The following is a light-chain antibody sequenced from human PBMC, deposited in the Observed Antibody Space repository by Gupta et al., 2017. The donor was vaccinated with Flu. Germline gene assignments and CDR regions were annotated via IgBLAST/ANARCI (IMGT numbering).Light chain of an antibody. V-gene: IGKV3-20*01. Sequence: EIVLTQSPGTLSXSPGERATLSCRASQSVMSNYVAWYQQKAGQAPRLLIYAASSRATGIPDRFSGGGSVADFTLTISRLEAEDFAMYYCQQYGSSPVSFGQGTKLEIK. CDR1: QSVMSNY. CDR2: AAS. CDR3: QQYGSSPVS. J-gene: IGKJ2*03.